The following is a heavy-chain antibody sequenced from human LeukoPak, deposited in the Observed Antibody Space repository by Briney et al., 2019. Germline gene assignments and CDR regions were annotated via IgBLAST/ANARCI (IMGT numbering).Heavy chain of an antibody. Sequence: GGSLRLSCVASGFSLTTYGMHWVRQAPGKGLEWVAFLRYDESYKSSADSVKGRFTISRDNSKNTLYLQMNSLRAEDTAVYYCANNVLRYFDWLGYWGQGTLVTVSS. CDR2: LRYDESYK. CDR1: GFSLTTYG. CDR3: ANNVLRYFDWLGY. D-gene: IGHD3-9*01. J-gene: IGHJ4*02. V-gene: IGHV3-30*02.